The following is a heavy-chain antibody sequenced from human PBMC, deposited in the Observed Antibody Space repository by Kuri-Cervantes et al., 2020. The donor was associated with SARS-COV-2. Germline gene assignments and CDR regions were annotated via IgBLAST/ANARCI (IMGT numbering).Heavy chain of an antibody. CDR1: GYSFTNYW. J-gene: IGHJ4*02. V-gene: IGHV5-10-1*01. CDR3: ARHLITGVYYFDQ. CDR2: IDPTGSDT. Sequence: GESLKISCMGSGYSFTNYWITWVRQMPGRGLEWMGGIDPTGSDTNYWPSFQGHATISADKSITTAYLQWSNLKASDTAMYYCARHLITGVYYFDQWGQGTLVTVSS. D-gene: IGHD7-27*01.